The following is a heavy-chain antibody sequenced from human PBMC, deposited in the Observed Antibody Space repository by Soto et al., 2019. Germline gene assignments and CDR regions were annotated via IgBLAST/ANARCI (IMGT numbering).Heavy chain of an antibody. CDR2: ISSTTNYI. J-gene: IGHJ4*02. V-gene: IGHV3-21*06. CDR1: GFTFTRYS. CDR3: ARESEDLTSNFDY. Sequence: PGGSLRLSCAASGFTFTRYSTNWVRQAPGEGLEWVSSISSTTNYIYYGDSMKGRFTISRDNAKNSLYLEMDSLRAEDTAVYYCARESEDLTSNFDYWGQGTLVTVSS.